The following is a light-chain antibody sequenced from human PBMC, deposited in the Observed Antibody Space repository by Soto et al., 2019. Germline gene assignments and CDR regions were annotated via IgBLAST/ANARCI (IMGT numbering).Light chain of an antibody. CDR1: SSNFGAGYD. CDR3: GSWDSSLSAYV. Sequence: QSVLTQPPSVSGAPGQRVTISCTGSSSNFGAGYDVHWYQQLPGTAPKLLIYANNNRPSGIPDRFSGSKSGTSATLGITGFQTGDEADYYCGSWDSSLSAYVFGTGTKLTVL. J-gene: IGLJ1*01. CDR2: ANN. V-gene: IGLV1-40*01.